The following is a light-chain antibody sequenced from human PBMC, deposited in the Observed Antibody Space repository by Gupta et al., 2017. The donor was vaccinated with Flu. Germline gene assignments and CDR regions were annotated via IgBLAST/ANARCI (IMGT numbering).Light chain of an antibody. CDR3: QSYDSSLSGYYV. CDR1: SSNIGAGYD. V-gene: IGLV1-40*01. Sequence: QSVLTQPPSVSGAPGQRVTISCTGSSSNIGAGYDVHWYQQLPGTATKLLIYSNTNRPSGVPGRFSGSKSGTSASLAITGLQAGDEADYYCQSYDSSLSGYYVFGTGTKVTVL. CDR2: SNT. J-gene: IGLJ1*01.